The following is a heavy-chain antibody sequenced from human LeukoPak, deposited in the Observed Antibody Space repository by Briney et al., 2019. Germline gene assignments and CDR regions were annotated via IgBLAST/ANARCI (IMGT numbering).Heavy chain of an antibody. D-gene: IGHD3-22*01. J-gene: IGHJ4*02. CDR2: ISGTSSTI. CDR3: AREGEYYYDSSGPFDY. CDR1: GFTFSSYS. V-gene: IGHV3-48*01. Sequence: GGSLRLSCAASGFTFSSYSMNWVRQAPGKGLEWVSFISGTSSTIYYADSVKGRFTISRDNSKNTLYLQMNSLRAEDTAVYYCAREGEYYYDSSGPFDYWGQGTLVTVSS.